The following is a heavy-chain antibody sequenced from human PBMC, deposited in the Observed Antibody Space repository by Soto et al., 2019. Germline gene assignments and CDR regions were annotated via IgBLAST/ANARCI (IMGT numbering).Heavy chain of an antibody. CDR3: TRRPNWNSAAPDY. Sequence: SEGSGYIFTPYWLLWVLQRPGKGLEWIGIIFPGESEVRYNPSFQGHVTISADKAINTAYLQWSSLKASDSAMYYCTRRPNWNSAAPDYWGQGTLVTVSS. D-gene: IGHD1-20*01. CDR2: IFPGESEV. J-gene: IGHJ4*02. CDR1: GYIFTPYW. V-gene: IGHV5-51*01.